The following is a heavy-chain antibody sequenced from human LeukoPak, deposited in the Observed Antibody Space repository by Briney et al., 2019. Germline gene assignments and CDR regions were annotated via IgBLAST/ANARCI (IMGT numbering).Heavy chain of an antibody. CDR2: IYYSGST. D-gene: IGHD2-21*02. CDR1: GGSISISSYY. J-gene: IGHJ4*02. CDR3: ARRSDWVDY. V-gene: IGHV4-39*07. Sequence: SETLSLTGPVSGGSISISSYYWGGIRQPPGKGLGWIGSIYYSGSTYYNPSLKSRVTISVDTSKNQFSLKVTSVTAADTAVYYCARRSDWVDYWGQGTLVTVSS.